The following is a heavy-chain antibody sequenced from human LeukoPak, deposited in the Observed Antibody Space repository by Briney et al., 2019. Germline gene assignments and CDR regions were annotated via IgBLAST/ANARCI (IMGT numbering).Heavy chain of an antibody. V-gene: IGHV1-2*06. CDR1: GYTFTGYY. J-gene: IGHJ4*02. D-gene: IGHD2-15*01. CDR3: ARDRLGHYSLFDF. CDR2: INPDSGDT. Sequence: ASVKVSCKASGYTFTGYYMHWVRQAPGQWLEWMGRINPDSGDTNYAQKFQGRVTMTRDTSINTAYMELSSLTSDDTAVYYCARDRLGHYSLFDFCGQGTLVTVSS.